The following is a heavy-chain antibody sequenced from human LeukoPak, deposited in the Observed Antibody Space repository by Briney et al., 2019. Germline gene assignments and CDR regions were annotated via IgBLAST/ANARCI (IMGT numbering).Heavy chain of an antibody. CDR1: GGSISSYY. Sequence: SETLSLTCTVSGGSISSYYWSWIRPPPGKGLEWIGYIYYSGSTNYNPSLKSRVTISVDTSKNQFSLKLSSVTAADTAVYYCAGAVAAIDYWGQGTLVTVSS. CDR2: IYYSGST. J-gene: IGHJ4*02. V-gene: IGHV4-59*01. D-gene: IGHD6-19*01. CDR3: AGAVAAIDY.